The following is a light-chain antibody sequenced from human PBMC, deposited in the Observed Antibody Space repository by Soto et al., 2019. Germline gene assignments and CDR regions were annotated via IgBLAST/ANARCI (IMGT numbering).Light chain of an antibody. CDR2: GNT. V-gene: IGLV1-40*03. J-gene: IGLJ1*01. CDR3: QTYDSSLSGLYV. CDR1: SSNIWAGSD. Sequence: QSARTQPPSISGAPGQRFTISCTGSSSNIWAGSDVHWYHQLPGTAPKLLIYGNTNRPSGVPDRFSGSKSGASDSLAIAGLQTEDEGDYYCQTYDSSLSGLYVFGTGTKVTVL.